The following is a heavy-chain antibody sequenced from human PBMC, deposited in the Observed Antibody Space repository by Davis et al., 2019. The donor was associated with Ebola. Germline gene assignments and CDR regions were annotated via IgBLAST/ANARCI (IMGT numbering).Heavy chain of an antibody. Sequence: GGSLKLSCAASGFTFSGSAMHWVRQASGKGLEWVGRIRSKANSYATAYAASVKGRFTISRDDSKNTAYLHMNSLKTEDTAVYYCTSAYGDCDYWGQGTLVTVSS. CDR1: GFTFSGSA. V-gene: IGHV3-73*01. CDR3: TSAYGDCDY. J-gene: IGHJ4*02. D-gene: IGHD4-17*01. CDR2: IRSKANSYAT.